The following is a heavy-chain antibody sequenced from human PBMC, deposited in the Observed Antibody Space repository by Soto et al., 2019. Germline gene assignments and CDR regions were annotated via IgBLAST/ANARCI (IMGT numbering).Heavy chain of an antibody. D-gene: IGHD5-18*01. CDR2: IIPIFGTA. V-gene: IGHV1-69*12. J-gene: IGHJ3*02. Sequence: QVQLVQSGAEVKKPGSSVKVSCKASGGTFSSYAISWVRQAPGQGLEWMGGIIPIFGTANYAQKFQGRVTITAEESTSTAYMELSSLRSEDTAVYYCARDPSRDTAMVNAFDIWGQGTMVTVSS. CDR3: ARDPSRDTAMVNAFDI. CDR1: GGTFSSYA.